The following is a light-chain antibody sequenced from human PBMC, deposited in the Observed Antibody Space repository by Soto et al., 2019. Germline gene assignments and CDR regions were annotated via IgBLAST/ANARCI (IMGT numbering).Light chain of an antibody. CDR2: GAF. Sequence: IVLTQSPGRLCLSPGESATFSCRASQGLXSNYLAWYQQNPGQAPRLLXDGAFKRATGSPDRLSGSGSGTDFTLTISRMEPEDFAVYCCQQYGSATRTFGQGTKVDIK. J-gene: IGKJ1*01. V-gene: IGKV3-20*01. CDR3: QQYGSATRT. CDR1: QGLXSNY.